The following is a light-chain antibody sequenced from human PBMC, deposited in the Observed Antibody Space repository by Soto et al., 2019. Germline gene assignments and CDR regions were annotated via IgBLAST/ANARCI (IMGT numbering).Light chain of an antibody. CDR2: DAS. CDR1: QSVSSY. Sequence: EIVLTQSPATLSLSPGERATLSCRASQSVSSYLAWYQQKPGQAPRLLIYDASNRATGIPARFSGSGSATDFTPPISSLQPEDFAVYYCQQRSNWPPYTFGQGTKLEIK. CDR3: QQRSNWPPYT. J-gene: IGKJ2*01. V-gene: IGKV3-11*01.